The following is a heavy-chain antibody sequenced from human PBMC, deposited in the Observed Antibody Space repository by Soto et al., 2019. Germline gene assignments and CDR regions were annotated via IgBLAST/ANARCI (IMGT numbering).Heavy chain of an antibody. Sequence: SETPSLTCAVYGGSFSGYYWSWIRQPPGKGLEWIGEINHSGSTNYNPSLKSRVTISVDTSKNQFSLKLSSVTAADTAVYYCARGREFGDIVVVVAANWFDPWGQGTLVTVSS. CDR2: INHSGST. CDR3: ARGREFGDIVVVVAANWFDP. J-gene: IGHJ5*02. V-gene: IGHV4-34*01. D-gene: IGHD2-15*01. CDR1: GGSFSGYY.